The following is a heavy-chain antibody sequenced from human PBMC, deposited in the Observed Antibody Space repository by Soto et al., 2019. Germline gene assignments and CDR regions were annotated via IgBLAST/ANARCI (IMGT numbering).Heavy chain of an antibody. V-gene: IGHV3-7*03. Sequence: GGSLRLSCATSGFTFRSYWMTWVRQAPGKGPEWVANIKPDGSYKQYVDSVKGRFTVSRDNAKKSLDLQMNSLRVEDTAVYYCERAVDYDFWSGPPKYFDNWGQGTQVTVSS. J-gene: IGHJ4*02. D-gene: IGHD3-3*01. CDR1: GFTFRSYW. CDR2: IKPDGSYK. CDR3: ERAVDYDFWSGPPKYFDN.